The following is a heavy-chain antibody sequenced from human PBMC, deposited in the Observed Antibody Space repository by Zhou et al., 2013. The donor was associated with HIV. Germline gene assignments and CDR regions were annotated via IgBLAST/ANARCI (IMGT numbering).Heavy chain of an antibody. CDR1: GGTFSNYD. V-gene: IGHV1-69*05. Sequence: QVHLVQSGAEVKMPGSSVKVSCQASGGTFSNYDINWVRQAPGQGLEWVGGFIPFFGTANYAQKSQDRVTITTDESTSTAYMEVSNLTSEDTAIYYCTRSGYSHGVYTDVWGNGTTVTVSS. D-gene: IGHD5-12*01. CDR3: TRSGYSHGVYTDV. J-gene: IGHJ6*03. CDR2: FIPFFGTA.